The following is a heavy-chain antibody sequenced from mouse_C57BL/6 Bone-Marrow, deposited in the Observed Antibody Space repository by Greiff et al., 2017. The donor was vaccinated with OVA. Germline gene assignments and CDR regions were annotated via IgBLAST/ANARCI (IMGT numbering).Heavy chain of an antibody. CDR1: GFTFSSYA. CDR3: ARVVQRYAMDY. Sequence: EVQLVESGGGLVKPGGSLKLSCAASGFTFSSYAMSWVRQTPEKRLEWVATISDGGSYTYYPDNVKGRFTISRDNAKNNLYLQMSHLKAEDTAMYDCARVVQRYAMDYWGQGTSVTVSS. CDR2: ISDGGSYT. J-gene: IGHJ4*01. V-gene: IGHV5-4*01. D-gene: IGHD6-2*01.